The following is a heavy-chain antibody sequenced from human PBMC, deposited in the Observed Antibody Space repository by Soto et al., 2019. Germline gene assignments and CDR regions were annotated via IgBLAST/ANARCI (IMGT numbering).Heavy chain of an antibody. D-gene: IGHD2-15*01. CDR1: GYTFTSYY. CDR3: AGVLVVAVLGARRSYYIDY. J-gene: IGHJ4*02. CDR2: INPSGGST. V-gene: IGHV1-46*01. Sequence: ASVKVSCKASGYTFTSYYMHWVRQAPGQGLEWMGIINPSGGSTSYAQKFQGRVTMTRDTSTSTVYMELSSLRSEDTAVYYCAGVLVVAVLGARRSYYIDYWGQGTLVTVSS.